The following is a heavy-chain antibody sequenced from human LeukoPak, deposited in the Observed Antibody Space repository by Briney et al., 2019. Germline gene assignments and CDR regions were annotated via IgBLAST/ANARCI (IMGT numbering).Heavy chain of an antibody. CDR3: AREDITQNWFDP. Sequence: ASVKVSCKASGYTFTGYYMHWVRQAPGQGLEWMGWINPNSGGTNYAQKFQGRVTMTRDTSISTAYMELSRLRSDDTAVYFCAREDITQNWFDPWGQGTPVTVSS. CDR2: INPNSGGT. V-gene: IGHV1-2*02. CDR1: GYTFTGYY. D-gene: IGHD2-15*01. J-gene: IGHJ5*02.